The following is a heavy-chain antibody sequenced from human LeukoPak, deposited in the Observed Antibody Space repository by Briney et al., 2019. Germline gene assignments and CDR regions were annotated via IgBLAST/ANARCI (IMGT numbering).Heavy chain of an antibody. V-gene: IGHV3-11*04. J-gene: IGHJ6*03. CDR2: ISSSGSTI. CDR3: ARVGDPYYYYMDV. CDR1: GFTFSDYY. Sequence: GGSLRLSCAASGFTFSDYYMSWIRQAPGKGLEWVSYISSSGSTIYYADSVKGRFTISRDNAKNSLYLQMNSLRAEDTAVYYYARVGDPYYYYMDVWGKGTTVTVSS.